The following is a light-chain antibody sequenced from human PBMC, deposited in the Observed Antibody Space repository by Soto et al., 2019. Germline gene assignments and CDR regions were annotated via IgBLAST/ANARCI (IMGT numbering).Light chain of an antibody. CDR1: ESVKSW. J-gene: IGKJ1*01. V-gene: IGKV1-5*03. Sequence: DIQTTQCATTLSASIGDRFTITCLASESVKSWLAWYQQKAGKAPKFLIYKASTLESGVPSRFSGSGSGTEFTLTISSLQPDDFAPYYCQLDNILPWTFAQGTKVDIK. CDR3: QLDNILPWT. CDR2: KAS.